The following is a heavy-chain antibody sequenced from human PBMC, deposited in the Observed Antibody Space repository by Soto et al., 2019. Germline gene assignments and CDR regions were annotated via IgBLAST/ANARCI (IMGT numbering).Heavy chain of an antibody. CDR2: IYYSGST. CDR1: GGSISSYY. Sequence: QVQLQESGPGLVKPSETLSLTCTVSGGSISSYYWSWIRQPPGKGLEWIGYIYYSGSTNYNPSLKSRVTISVDTSKNQFSLKLSSVTAADTAVYSCARDGQRWFAPWGQGTLVTVSS. J-gene: IGHJ5*02. V-gene: IGHV4-59*01. CDR3: ARDGQRWFAP.